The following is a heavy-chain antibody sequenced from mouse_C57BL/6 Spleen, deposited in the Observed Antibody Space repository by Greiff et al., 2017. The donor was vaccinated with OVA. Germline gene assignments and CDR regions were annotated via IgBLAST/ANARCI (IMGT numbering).Heavy chain of an antibody. Sequence: EVMLVESGGGLVKPGGSLKLSCAASGFTFSSYAMSWVRQTPEKRLEWVATISDGGSYTYYPDNVKGRFTISRDNAKNNLYLQMSHLKSEDTAMYYCARDSMITTEYYFDYWGQGTTLTVSS. CDR1: GFTFSSYA. J-gene: IGHJ2*01. CDR2: ISDGGSYT. V-gene: IGHV5-4*01. CDR3: ARDSMITTEYYFDY. D-gene: IGHD2-4*01.